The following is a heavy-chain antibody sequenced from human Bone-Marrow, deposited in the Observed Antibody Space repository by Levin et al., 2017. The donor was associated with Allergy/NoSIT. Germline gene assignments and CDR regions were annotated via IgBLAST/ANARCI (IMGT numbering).Heavy chain of an antibody. V-gene: IGHV4-39*07. J-gene: IGHJ4*02. CDR3: ARVWGYCSGGSCYRLNYFDY. CDR1: GGSISSSSYY. Sequence: GSLRLSCTVSGGSISSSSYYWGWVRQPPGKGLEWIGNIYYSGSTYYNPSLKSRVTISLDTSKNQFSLKLRSVTAADTAVYYCARVWGYCSGGSCYRLNYFDYWGQGTLVTVSS. D-gene: IGHD2-15*01. CDR2: IYYSGST.